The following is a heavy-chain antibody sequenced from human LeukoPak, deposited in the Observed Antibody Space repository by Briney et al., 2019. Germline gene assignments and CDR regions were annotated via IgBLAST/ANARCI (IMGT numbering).Heavy chain of an antibody. CDR3: VKAASRFGELFFHPYYMYV. Sequence: GGSLRLSCAASGFTFGPYAMSWVRQAPGKGLDWVSVISATAGSTYYADSVKGRFTISRDNSKNTLYLEMNSLRADDTALYYCVKAASRFGELFFHPYYMYVWGTGITVTVS. CDR1: GFTFGPYA. V-gene: IGHV3-23*01. D-gene: IGHD3-10*01. J-gene: IGHJ6*03. CDR2: ISATAGST.